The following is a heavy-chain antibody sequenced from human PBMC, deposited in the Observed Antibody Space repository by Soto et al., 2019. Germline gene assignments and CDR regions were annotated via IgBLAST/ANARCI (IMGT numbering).Heavy chain of an antibody. CDR2: IIPIFGTA. D-gene: IGHD2-15*01. CDR3: ARESRYCSGGSCYFLPSIDD. J-gene: IGHJ4*02. Sequence: QVQLVQSGAEVKKPGSSVKVSCKASGGTFSSYAISWVRQAPGQGLEWMGGIIPIFGTANYAQKFQGRVTITADESTSTAYMEFSSLRSEDTAVYYCARESRYCSGGSCYFLPSIDDWGQGTLGPVS. V-gene: IGHV1-69*12. CDR1: GGTFSSYA.